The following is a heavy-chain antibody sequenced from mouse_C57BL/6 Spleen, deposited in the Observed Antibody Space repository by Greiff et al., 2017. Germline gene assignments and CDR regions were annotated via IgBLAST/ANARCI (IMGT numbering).Heavy chain of an antibody. V-gene: IGHV1-82*01. CDR1: GYAFSSSW. CDR2: IYPGDGDT. J-gene: IGHJ2*01. D-gene: IGHD1-1*01. CDR3: ARGVYYYGSSYDY. Sequence: VQLQQSGPELVKPGASVKISCKASGYAFSSSWMNWVKQRPGKGLEWIGRIYPGDGDTNYNGKFKGKATLTADKSSSPAYMQLSSLTSEDSAVYFCARGVYYYGSSYDYWGQGTTLTVSS.